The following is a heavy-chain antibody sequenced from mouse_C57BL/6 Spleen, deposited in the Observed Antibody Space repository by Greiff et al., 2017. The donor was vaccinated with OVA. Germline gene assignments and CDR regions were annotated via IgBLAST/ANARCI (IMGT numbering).Heavy chain of an antibody. J-gene: IGHJ1*03. CDR2: ISDGGSYT. CDR3: AKGDEYYGRGYFDV. CDR1: GFTFSSYA. V-gene: IGHV5-4*03. Sequence: EVKVVESGGGLVKPGGSLKLSCAASGFTFSSYAMSWVRQTPEKRLEWVATISDGGSYTYYPDTVKGRFTISRSNAKNDLYLQMSHLKTEDTAMYYCAKGDEYYGRGYFDVWGTGTTVTVSA. D-gene: IGHD1-1*01.